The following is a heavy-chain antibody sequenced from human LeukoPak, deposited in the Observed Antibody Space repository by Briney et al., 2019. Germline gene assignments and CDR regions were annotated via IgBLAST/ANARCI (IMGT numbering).Heavy chain of an antibody. CDR2: IKEEGSGK. J-gene: IGHJ4*02. V-gene: IGHV3-7*02. Sequence: GSLRRSCAASGFTFISYCMSWVRQAPGEGLECVANIKEEGSGKYYVDSVKGRVTISRDNAKNSMYLQMHSVRAEDTAVYYCARIYYDSSGYRLFDYWGQGTLVTVSS. D-gene: IGHD3-22*01. CDR1: GFTFISYC. CDR3: ARIYYDSSGYRLFDY.